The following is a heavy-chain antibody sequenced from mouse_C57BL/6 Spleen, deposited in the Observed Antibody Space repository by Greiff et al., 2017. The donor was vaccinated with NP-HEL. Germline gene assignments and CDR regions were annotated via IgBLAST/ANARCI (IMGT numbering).Heavy chain of an antibody. CDR1: GFTFSSYA. V-gene: IGHV5-4*01. CDR3: ARGGYYYGSSYPYYFDY. J-gene: IGHJ2*01. Sequence: DVHLVESGGGLVKPGGSLKLSCAASGFTFSSYAMSWVRQTPEKRLEWVATISDGGSYTYYPDNVKGRFTISRDNAKNNLYLQMSHLKSEDTAMYYCARGGYYYGSSYPYYFDYWGQGTTLTVSS. CDR2: ISDGGSYT. D-gene: IGHD1-1*01.